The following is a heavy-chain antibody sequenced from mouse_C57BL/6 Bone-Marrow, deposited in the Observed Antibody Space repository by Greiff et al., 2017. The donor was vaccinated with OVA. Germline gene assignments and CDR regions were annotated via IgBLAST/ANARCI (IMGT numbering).Heavy chain of an antibody. D-gene: IGHD1-1*01. V-gene: IGHV1-59*01. CDR1: GYTFTSYW. CDR3: ARKRSSYPLDYFDY. Sequence: QVHVKQPGAELVRPGTSVKLSCKASGYTFTSYWMHWVKQRPGQGLEWIGVIDPSDSYTNYNQKFKGKATLTVDTSSSTAYMQLSSLTSEDSAVYYCARKRSSYPLDYFDYWGQGTTLTVSS. J-gene: IGHJ2*01. CDR2: IDPSDSYT.